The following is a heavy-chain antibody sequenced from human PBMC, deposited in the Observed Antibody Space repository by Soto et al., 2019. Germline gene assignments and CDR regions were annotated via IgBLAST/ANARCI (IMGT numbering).Heavy chain of an antibody. CDR3: ARVGYSYGFDY. J-gene: IGHJ4*02. Sequence: ESGGGVVQPGRSLRLSCAASGFTFSSYGMHWVRQAPGKGLEWVAVIWYDGSNKYYADSVKGRFTISRDNSKNTLYLQMNSLRAEDTAVYYCARVGYSYGFDYWGQGTLVTVSS. CDR2: IWYDGSNK. CDR1: GFTFSSYG. V-gene: IGHV3-33*01. D-gene: IGHD5-18*01.